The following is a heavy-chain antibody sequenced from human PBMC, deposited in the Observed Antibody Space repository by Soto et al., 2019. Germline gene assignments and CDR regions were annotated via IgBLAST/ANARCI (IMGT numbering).Heavy chain of an antibody. CDR2: ISGSGGST. CDR1: GFTFSSYA. Sequence: HPGGSLRLSCAASGFTFSSYAMSWVRQAPGKGLEWVSAISGSGGSTYYADSVKGRFTISRDNSKNTLYLQMNSLRAEDTAVYYCAKDGGLLWFGELAQRPSPRYYYYYYGMDVWGQGTTVTVSS. D-gene: IGHD3-10*01. V-gene: IGHV3-23*01. CDR3: AKDGGLLWFGELAQRPSPRYYYYYYGMDV. J-gene: IGHJ6*02.